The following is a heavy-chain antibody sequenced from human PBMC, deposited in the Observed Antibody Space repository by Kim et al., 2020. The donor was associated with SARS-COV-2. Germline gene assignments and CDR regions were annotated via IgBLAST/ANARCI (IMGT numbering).Heavy chain of an antibody. Sequence: GSVTRYAHSVKGRFTSSRDNAKNTLYLQMNSLRAEDTAMYYCARNYGMDVWGQGTTVTVSS. D-gene: IGHD3-16*01. V-gene: IGHV3-74*01. CDR3: ARNYGMDV. J-gene: IGHJ6*02. CDR2: GSVT.